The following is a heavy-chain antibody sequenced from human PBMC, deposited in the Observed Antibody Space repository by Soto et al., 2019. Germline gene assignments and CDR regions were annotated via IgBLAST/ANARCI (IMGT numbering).Heavy chain of an antibody. J-gene: IGHJ6*02. CDR1: GDSLTNYY. D-gene: IGHD3-10*01. CDR2: IMYSGYS. CDR3: ARHGFGPLHGLVDV. Sequence: QVQLQESGPGLVKPSETLSLTCTVSGDSLTNYYCSWFRQPPGKGLEWIGYIMYSGYSAYNLSLERLVTMSMDTSKPLFSLMLESVTATDTAVYYCARHGFGPLHGLVDVWGQGTTVIVSS. V-gene: IGHV4-59*08.